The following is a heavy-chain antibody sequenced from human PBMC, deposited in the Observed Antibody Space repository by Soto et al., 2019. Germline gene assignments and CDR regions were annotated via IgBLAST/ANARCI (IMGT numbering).Heavy chain of an antibody. CDR2: INPSGGST. CDR3: ARVSPYYYYYGMDV. J-gene: IGHJ6*02. Sequence: GASVKLYCKRSGYTFTSDYIHWGRHAPGQGLEWMGIINPSGGSTSYAQKFQGRVTMTRDTSTSTVYMELSSLRSEDTAVYYCARVSPYYYYYGMDVWGQGTTVTVSS. CDR1: GYTFTSDY. V-gene: IGHV1-46*01.